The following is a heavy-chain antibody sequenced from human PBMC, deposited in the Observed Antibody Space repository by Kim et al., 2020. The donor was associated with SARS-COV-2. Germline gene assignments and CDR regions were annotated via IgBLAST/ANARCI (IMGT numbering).Heavy chain of an antibody. D-gene: IGHD6-13*01. Sequence: GGSLRLSCAASGFTFSSYGMHWVRQAPGKGLEWVAVIWYDGSNKYYADSVKGRFTISRDNSKNTLYLQMNSLRAEDTAVYYCARELAAAGTYYYYGMDVWGQGTTVTVSS. CDR3: ARELAAAGTYYYYGMDV. J-gene: IGHJ6*02. CDR2: IWYDGSNK. CDR1: GFTFSSYG. V-gene: IGHV3-33*01.